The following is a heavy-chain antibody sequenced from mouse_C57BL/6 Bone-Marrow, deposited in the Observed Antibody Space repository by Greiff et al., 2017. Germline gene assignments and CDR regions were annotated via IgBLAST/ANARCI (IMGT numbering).Heavy chain of an antibody. V-gene: IGHV1-20*01. Sequence: EVMLVESGPELVKPGDSVKISCKASGYSFTGYFMNWVMQSHGKSLEWIGRINPYNGDTFYNQKFKGKATLAVDKSSSTAHMELRSLSSEDSAVYYCARGTLWYYFDYWGQGTTLTVSS. CDR1: GYSFTGYF. CDR2: INPYNGDT. D-gene: IGHD1-1*02. CDR3: ARGTLWYYFDY. J-gene: IGHJ2*01.